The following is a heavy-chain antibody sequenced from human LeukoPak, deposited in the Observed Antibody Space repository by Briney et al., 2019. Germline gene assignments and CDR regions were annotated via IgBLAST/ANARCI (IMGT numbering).Heavy chain of an antibody. CDR2: INTDGSGT. D-gene: IGHD6-13*01. V-gene: IGHV3-74*01. Sequence: GGSLRLSCAGSGFTFSGYWMHWVRQAPGKGPVWVSRINTDGSGTNYADFVKGRFTISRDNAKNTLYLQMNSLRVEDTAVYYCAKLGSSSWNWFDPWGQGTLVTVSS. CDR3: AKLGSSSWNWFDP. J-gene: IGHJ5*02. CDR1: GFTFSGYW.